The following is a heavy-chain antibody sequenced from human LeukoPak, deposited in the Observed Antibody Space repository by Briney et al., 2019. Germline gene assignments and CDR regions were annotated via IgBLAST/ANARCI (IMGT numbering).Heavy chain of an antibody. J-gene: IGHJ4*02. V-gene: IGHV3-74*01. CDR1: GFTFSSHW. D-gene: IGHD1-20*01. CDR3: AKDVTGGGYFDY. Sequence: PGGSLRLSCAASGFTFSSHWMHWVRQAPGKGLVWVSHIKSDGSGTSYADSVKGRFTISRDNSKNTLYLQMNSLRAEDTAVYYCAKDVTGGGYFDYWGQGTLVTVSS. CDR2: IKSDGSGT.